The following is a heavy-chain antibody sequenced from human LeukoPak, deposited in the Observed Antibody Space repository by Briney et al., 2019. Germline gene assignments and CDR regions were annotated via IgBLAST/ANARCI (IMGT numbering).Heavy chain of an antibody. CDR1: GCTFSSYA. CDR2: ISYDGSNK. Sequence: GGSLRLSCAASGCTFSSYAMHWVRQAPGKGLEWVAVISYDGSNKYYADSVKGRFTISRDNSKNTVHLQMNSLRAEDTAVYYCAKDGVNWGSYFDYWGQGTLVTVSS. J-gene: IGHJ4*02. D-gene: IGHD7-27*01. V-gene: IGHV3-30-3*01. CDR3: AKDGVNWGSYFDY.